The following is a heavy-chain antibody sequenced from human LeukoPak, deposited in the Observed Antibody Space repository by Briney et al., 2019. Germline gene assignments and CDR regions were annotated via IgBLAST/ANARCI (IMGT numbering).Heavy chain of an antibody. D-gene: IGHD2-2*01. J-gene: IGHJ3*02. CDR1: GGSFSGYY. CDR2: INHSGST. CDR3: ARHAGYCSSTSCYGRIDAFDI. V-gene: IGHV4-34*01. Sequence: SETLSLTCAVYGGSFSGYYWSWIRQPPGKGLEWIGKINHSGSTNYNPSLKSRVTISVDTSKNQFSLKLSSVTAADTAVYYCARHAGYCSSTSCYGRIDAFDIWGQGTMVTVSS.